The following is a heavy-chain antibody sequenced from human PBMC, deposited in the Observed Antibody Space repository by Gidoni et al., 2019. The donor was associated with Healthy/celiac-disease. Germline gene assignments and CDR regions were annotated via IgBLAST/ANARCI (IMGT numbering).Heavy chain of an antibody. CDR1: GYSISSGYY. J-gene: IGHJ6*02. CDR3: ARVVVPAATIYYYYGMDV. V-gene: IGHV4-38-2*02. Sequence: QVQLQESGPGLVKPSETLSLTCTVSGYSISSGYYWGWIRQPPGKGLEWIGSIYHSGSTYYHPSLKSRVTISVDTSKNPFSLKLSSVTAADTAVYYCARVVVPAATIYYYYGMDVWGQGTTVTVSS. D-gene: IGHD2-2*01. CDR2: IYHSGST.